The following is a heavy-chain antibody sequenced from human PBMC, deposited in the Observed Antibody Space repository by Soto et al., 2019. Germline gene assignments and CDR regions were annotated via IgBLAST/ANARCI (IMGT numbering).Heavy chain of an antibody. D-gene: IGHD4-4*01. J-gene: IGHJ3*02. CDR1: GFTFSSYS. CDR2: ISSSSSYI. V-gene: IGHV3-21*01. Sequence: PGWSLRLSCAASGFTFSSYSMNWVRQAPGKGLEWVSSISSSSSYIYYADSVKGRFTISRDNAKNSLYLQMNSLRAEDTAVYYCAREGVTTEDFEIWGQGTMVTVSS. CDR3: AREGVTTEDFEI.